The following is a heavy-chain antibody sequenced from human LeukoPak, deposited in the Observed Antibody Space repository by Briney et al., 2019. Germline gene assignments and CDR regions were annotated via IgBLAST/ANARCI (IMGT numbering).Heavy chain of an antibody. CDR3: ARRVGSSSGYSFDY. Sequence: ASVKVSCKASGYTFTDYYIHWVRQRQAPRQGLEWMGRINPNSGGTNYAQKFQGRVTMTRDTSISTAYMELSSLSSDDTAVYFCARRVGSSSGYSFDYWGQGTLVTVSS. J-gene: IGHJ4*02. CDR2: INPNSGGT. CDR1: GYTFTDYY. D-gene: IGHD5-12*01. V-gene: IGHV1-2*06.